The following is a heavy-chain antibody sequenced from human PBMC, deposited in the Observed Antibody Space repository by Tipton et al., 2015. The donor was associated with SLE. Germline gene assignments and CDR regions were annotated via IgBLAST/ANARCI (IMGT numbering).Heavy chain of an antibody. CDR2: IDWGDDK. D-gene: IGHD1-26*01. CDR1: GFSLSTSGMC. CDR3: ALARAAGATRDYYYYGMDV. J-gene: IGHJ6*02. V-gene: IGHV2-70*11. Sequence: LVKPTQTLTLTCTFSGFSLSTSGMCVSWIRQPPGKALEWLARIDWGDDKYYSTSLKTRLSISKDTSKNQVVLTMTNMDPVDTATYYCALARAAGATRDYYYYGMDVWGQGTTVTVSS.